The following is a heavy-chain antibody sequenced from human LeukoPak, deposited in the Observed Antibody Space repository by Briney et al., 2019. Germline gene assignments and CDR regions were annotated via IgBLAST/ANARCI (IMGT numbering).Heavy chain of an antibody. V-gene: IGHV1-2*06. CDR2: ISPNNGGT. Sequence: ASVKVSCKASGYTFTGYFIHWVRQAPGQGLEWMGRISPNNGGTNYAQKFQGRVTMTSDTSISTAYVELSSLRSDDTALYYCARQGIAAAVDYWGRGTLVTVSS. J-gene: IGHJ4*02. CDR3: ARQGIAAAVDY. CDR1: GYTFTGYF. D-gene: IGHD6-13*01.